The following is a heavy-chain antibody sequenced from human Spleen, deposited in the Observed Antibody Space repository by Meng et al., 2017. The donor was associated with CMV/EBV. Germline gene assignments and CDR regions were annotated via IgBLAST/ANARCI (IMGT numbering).Heavy chain of an antibody. CDR3: ARDLGCSSVTCHTDY. J-gene: IGHJ4*02. Sequence: DSVSSGGHYWSWIRQPPGKGLEWIGYIYYGGSTKYNPSLKRRATISLDTSKNQFSLNLISVTAADTAVYYCARDLGCSSVTCHTDYWGQGTLVTVSS. V-gene: IGHV4-61*08. CDR2: IYYGGST. CDR1: DSVSSGGHY. D-gene: IGHD2-2*02.